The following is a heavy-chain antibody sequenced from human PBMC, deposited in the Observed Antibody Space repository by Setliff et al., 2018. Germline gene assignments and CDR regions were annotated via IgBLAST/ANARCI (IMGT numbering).Heavy chain of an antibody. D-gene: IGHD6-13*01. V-gene: IGHV4-39*02. CDR1: GGSIDSGDYY. CDR2: TYYNGTA. CDR3: VRESRSTWYRRDF. J-gene: IGHJ4*02. Sequence: SETLSLTCTVSGGSIDSGDYYWNWIRQPPGKRLEWIGSTYYNGTAYYNPSLQSRVAISVDTSKNYFSLDVSSVTAADTAVYYCVRESRSTWYRRDFWGQGTLVTVSS.